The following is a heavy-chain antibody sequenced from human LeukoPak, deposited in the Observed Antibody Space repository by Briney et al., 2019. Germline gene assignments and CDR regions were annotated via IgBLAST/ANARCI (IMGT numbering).Heavy chain of an antibody. CDR2: MNPNSGNT. Sequence: ASVKVSCKASGYTFTSYDINWVRQATGQGLEWMGWMNPNSGNTGYAQKFQGRVTITRNTSISTAYMELSSLRSEDTAVYYCARVPYSSSSYVDYWGQGTLVTVSS. CDR3: ARVPYSSSSYVDY. D-gene: IGHD6-13*01. J-gene: IGHJ4*02. V-gene: IGHV1-8*03. CDR1: GYTFTSYD.